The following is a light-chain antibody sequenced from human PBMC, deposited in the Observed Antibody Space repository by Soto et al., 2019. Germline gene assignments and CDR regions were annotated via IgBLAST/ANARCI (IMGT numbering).Light chain of an antibody. V-gene: IGKV1-39*01. J-gene: IGKJ1*01. CDR3: QRNYRYPTWT. CDR1: QRISRY. CDR2: AAS. Sequence: DIQMTQSPSSLSASVGERVTITCRASQRISRYVNWYQQKPGKAPTLLISAASSLERGVPSRFSGGGSGTDLTLTISSLQPADFASYHCQRNYRYPTWTFGQGTKVDI.